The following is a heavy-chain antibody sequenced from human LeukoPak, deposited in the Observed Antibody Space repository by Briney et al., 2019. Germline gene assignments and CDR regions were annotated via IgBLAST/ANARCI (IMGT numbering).Heavy chain of an antibody. CDR3: ARVKVAAAGNAFDY. J-gene: IGHJ4*02. CDR1: GFTFSSYS. D-gene: IGHD6-13*01. V-gene: IGHV3-33*08. Sequence: GGSLRLSCAASGFTFSSYSMNWVRQAPGKGLEWVAIIWYDGSKTYYADSVKGRFTISRDKSNNTLYLQMNSLRVEDTAVYYCARVKVAAAGNAFDYWGRGTMVAVSS. CDR2: IWYDGSKT.